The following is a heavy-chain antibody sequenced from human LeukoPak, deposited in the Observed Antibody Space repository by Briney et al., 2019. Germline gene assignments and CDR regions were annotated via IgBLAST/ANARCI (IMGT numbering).Heavy chain of an antibody. J-gene: IGHJ3*02. V-gene: IGHV1-46*01. D-gene: IGHD4-11*01. CDR2: ISPISGST. CDR3: ARAYSNTDGFDI. CDR1: GYTLTSYF. Sequence: ASVKVSCKAFGYTLTSYFMHWVRQAPGQGLEWIGIISPISGSTTYAQKSQGRVTVTRDTSTSTVYMELSSLRSEDTALYYCARAYSNTDGFDIWGQGTMVTVSS.